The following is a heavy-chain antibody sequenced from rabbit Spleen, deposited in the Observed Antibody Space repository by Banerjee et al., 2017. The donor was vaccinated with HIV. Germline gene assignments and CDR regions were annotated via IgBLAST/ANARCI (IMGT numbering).Heavy chain of an antibody. Sequence: QEQLVESGGGLVQPEGSLTLTCKASGLDFSGTYWVYWVRQAPGKGLEWIACINAATGKPVYATWAKGRFTCSKTSSTTVTLRMTSLTAADRATYFCARDLLGVIGWNFYLWGPGTLAPS. CDR3: ARDLLGVIGWNFYL. CDR1: GLDFSGTYW. V-gene: IGHV1S45*01. D-gene: IGHD1-1*01. CDR2: INAATGKP. J-gene: IGHJ4*01.